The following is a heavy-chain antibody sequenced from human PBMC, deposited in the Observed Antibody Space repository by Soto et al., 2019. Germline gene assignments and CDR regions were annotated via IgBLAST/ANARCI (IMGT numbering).Heavy chain of an antibody. CDR1: GFTFSSYG. D-gene: IGHD6-19*01. CDR3: AREVVTVAGSNFDY. J-gene: IGHJ4*02. V-gene: IGHV3-30*03. Sequence: QVQLVESGGGVVQPGRSLRLSCAASGFTFSSYGMHWVRQAPGKGLEWVAVISYDGSNKYYADSVKGRFTSSRDNSKNTLYLQMTSLRAEDTAVYYCAREVVTVAGSNFDYWGQGTLVTVSS. CDR2: ISYDGSNK.